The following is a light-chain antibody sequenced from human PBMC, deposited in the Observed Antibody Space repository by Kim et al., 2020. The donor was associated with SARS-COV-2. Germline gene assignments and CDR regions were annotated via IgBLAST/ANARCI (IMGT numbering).Light chain of an antibody. CDR1: QSVNTN. CDR3: QQYHNLPPAVT. Sequence: EIVMTQSPATLSVSVGERATLSCRASQSVNTNLAWYQQKPGQAPRLLIYGASTGATDIPDRFSGSGSGTEFTLTISSLQSEDFAVYYCQQYHNLPPAVTFGQGTKVDIK. CDR2: GAS. V-gene: IGKV3-15*01. J-gene: IGKJ1*01.